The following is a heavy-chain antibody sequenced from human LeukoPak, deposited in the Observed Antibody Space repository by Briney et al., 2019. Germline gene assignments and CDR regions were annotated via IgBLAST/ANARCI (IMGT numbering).Heavy chain of an antibody. CDR3: ARDSVTTVTPDAFDI. CDR2: ISAYNGNT. V-gene: IGHV1-18*01. J-gene: IGHJ3*02. Sequence: ASVKLSCKASGYTFTIYGISRVRQAPGQGLGWMGWISAYNGNTNYAQKLQGRVIMTTDTSTSTAYMELRSLRSDDTAVYYCARDSVTTVTPDAFDIWGQGTMVTVSS. CDR1: GYTFTIYG. D-gene: IGHD4-17*01.